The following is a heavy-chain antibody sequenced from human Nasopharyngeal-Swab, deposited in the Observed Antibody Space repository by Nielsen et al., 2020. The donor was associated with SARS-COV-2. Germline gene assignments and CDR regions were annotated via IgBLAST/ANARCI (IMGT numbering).Heavy chain of an antibody. D-gene: IGHD2-8*01. Sequence: ASVKVSCKASGDTFTSYSFGWVRQAPGQGLEWMGWISANNGDTDYAQKFRDRITMTTDTSTTTVHMELRGLKSDDTAVYYCARCITNTWSKGWFDFWGHGTLVTVSS. V-gene: IGHV1-18*01. CDR3: ARCITNTWSKGWFDF. CDR2: ISANNGDT. CDR1: GDTFTSYS. J-gene: IGHJ5*01.